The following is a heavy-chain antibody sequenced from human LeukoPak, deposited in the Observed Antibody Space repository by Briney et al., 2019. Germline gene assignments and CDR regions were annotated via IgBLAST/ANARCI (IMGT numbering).Heavy chain of an antibody. J-gene: IGHJ4*02. CDR3: ARVRLYCSHSNCPGDH. V-gene: IGHV3-20*04. CDR2: INWNGGRT. D-gene: IGHD2-15*01. CDR1: GFTFDDYG. Sequence: GGSLRLSCAASGFTFDDYGMSWVRQTPGKGLEWLSSINWNGGRTLYADSVKGRFTISRDNAENSLYLQMNSLRAEDTALYYCARVRLYCSHSNCPGDHWGQGTLVTVSS.